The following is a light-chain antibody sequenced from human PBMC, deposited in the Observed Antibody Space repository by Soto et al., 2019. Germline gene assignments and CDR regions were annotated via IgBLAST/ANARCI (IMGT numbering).Light chain of an antibody. Sequence: EIVMTQSPATLSVSPGERATLSCRASQSVSSNLAWYQQKHGQAPRLLIYGASTRATCIPARFSGSGSGTEFTLTISSRKSEDFAVYYCQQYNNWPPAWTFGQGTKVEIK. CDR3: QQYNNWPPAWT. V-gene: IGKV3-15*01. CDR1: QSVSSN. CDR2: GAS. J-gene: IGKJ1*01.